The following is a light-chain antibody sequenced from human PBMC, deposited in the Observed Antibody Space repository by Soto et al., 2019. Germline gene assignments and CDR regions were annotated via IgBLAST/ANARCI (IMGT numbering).Light chain of an antibody. CDR2: GNN. CDR1: SSNIGAGYD. CDR3: HSDATGLSVLDV. J-gene: IGLJ1*01. Sequence: QSVLTQPPSVSGAPGQRVTISCTGSSSNIGAGYDVHWYQQLPGTAPKLLIYGNNNRPSGVPDRFSGSKSGTSASLAVTGLQAEDEADDYYHSDATGLSVLDVFGTGTKLTVL. V-gene: IGLV1-40*01.